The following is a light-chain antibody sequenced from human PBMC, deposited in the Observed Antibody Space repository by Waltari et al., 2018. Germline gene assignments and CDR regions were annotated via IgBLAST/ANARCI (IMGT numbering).Light chain of an antibody. CDR3: QQYNNWPGT. J-gene: IGKJ1*01. Sequence: EIVMTQSPATLSVSPGERATLSCRASQSVSSNLAWYQQKPGQAPRLLIYGASTRATVIPARFSGSGSGTEFTLTISSLQSEDFAVYYCQQYNNWPGTFGQGTKVEIK. V-gene: IGKV3-15*01. CDR2: GAS. CDR1: QSVSSN.